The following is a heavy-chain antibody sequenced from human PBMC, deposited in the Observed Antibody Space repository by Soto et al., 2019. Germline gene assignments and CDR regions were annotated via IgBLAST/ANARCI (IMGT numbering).Heavy chain of an antibody. D-gene: IGHD2-21*02. J-gene: IGHJ6*02. V-gene: IGHV5-51*01. CDR1: GYSFTSYW. Sequence: GESLKISCKGSGYSFTSYWMGWVRQMPGKGLEWMGIIYPGDSDTRYSPSFQGQVTISADKSISTAYLQMNSLRAEDTAVYYCWIDCYGLYGMDVWGQGTTVTVSS. CDR3: WIDCYGLYGMDV. CDR2: IYPGDSDT.